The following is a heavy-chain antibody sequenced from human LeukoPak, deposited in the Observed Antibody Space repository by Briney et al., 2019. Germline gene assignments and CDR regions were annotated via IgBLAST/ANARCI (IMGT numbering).Heavy chain of an antibody. CDR1: GYTFTRYY. V-gene: IGHV1-46*01. J-gene: IGHJ3*02. CDR2: INPSADST. CDR3: ARGRDGYNRDACDI. Sequence: ASVKVSCKASGYTFTRYYMHWVRQAPGQGLEWMGVINPSADSTSYTQKFQGRVSMTRDTSTSTVYMDLSSLRSEDTAVYYCARGRDGYNRDACDIWGQGTVVTVSS. D-gene: IGHD5-24*01.